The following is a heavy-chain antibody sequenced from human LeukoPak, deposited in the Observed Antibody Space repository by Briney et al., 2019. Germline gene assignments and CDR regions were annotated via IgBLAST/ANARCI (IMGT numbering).Heavy chain of an antibody. V-gene: IGHV3-48*03. D-gene: IGHD1-1*01. Sequence: GGSLRLSCTASGFTFSTYEMNWVRQAPGKGLEWVSYISYSGSTIYYAGSVKGRFTISRDNAENSLYLQMNSLRAEDTAVYYCARVGTRADWGQGTLVTVSS. CDR3: ARVGTRAD. CDR2: ISYSGSTI. CDR1: GFTFSTYE. J-gene: IGHJ4*02.